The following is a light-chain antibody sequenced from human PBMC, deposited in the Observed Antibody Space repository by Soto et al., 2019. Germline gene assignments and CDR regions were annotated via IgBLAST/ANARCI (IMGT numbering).Light chain of an antibody. V-gene: IGKV1-5*03. J-gene: IGKJ4*01. CDR2: KAS. CDR3: QHYNEYPLT. CDR1: QSISTN. Sequence: DIEMTQSPFTLSASVGDRVTITCRASQSISTNLAWYQQKPGKSPNLLIYKASTLQSGVPSRFSDSGFGTEFTLTVNSLQPDDFATYFCQHYNEYPLTFGGGNKVEIK.